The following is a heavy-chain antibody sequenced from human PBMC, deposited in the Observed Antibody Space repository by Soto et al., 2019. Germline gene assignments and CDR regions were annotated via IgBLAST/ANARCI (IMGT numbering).Heavy chain of an antibody. CDR3: ARAPTKLSVAGMGNFDY. CDR1: GGSISSSSYY. Sequence: QLQLQESGPGLVKPSETLSLTCTVSGGSISSSSYYWGWIRQPPGKGLEWIGSIYYSGSTYYNPSLKSRVTISVDTSKNQFSLKLSSVTAADTAVYYCARAPTKLSVAGMGNFDYWGQGTLVTVSS. V-gene: IGHV4-39*01. CDR2: IYYSGST. J-gene: IGHJ4*02. D-gene: IGHD6-19*01.